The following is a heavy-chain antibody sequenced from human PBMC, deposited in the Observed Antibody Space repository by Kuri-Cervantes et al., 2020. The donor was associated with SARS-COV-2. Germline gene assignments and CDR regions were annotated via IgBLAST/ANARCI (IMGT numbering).Heavy chain of an antibody. CDR2: IKSESVGGTT. V-gene: IGHV3-15*01. D-gene: IGHD1-26*01. Sequence: GESLKISCAASGFTFSSYAMHWVRQAPGKGLEWVGRIKSESVGGTTDYAAPVKGRFTISRDDSKDTLYLQMNSLNTEDTAVYYCTTGGAQWGQGTLVTVSS. CDR1: GFTFSSYA. CDR3: TTGGAQ. J-gene: IGHJ4*02.